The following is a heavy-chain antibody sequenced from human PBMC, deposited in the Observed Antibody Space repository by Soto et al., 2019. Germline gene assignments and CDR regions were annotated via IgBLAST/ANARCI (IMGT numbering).Heavy chain of an antibody. CDR3: AKPPGILLPATAPFDY. D-gene: IGHD1-26*01. Sequence: PGGSLRLSCAASGFTFSGSAMHWVRQASGKGLEWVGRIRSKANSYATAYAASVKGRFTISRDDSKNTAYLQMNSLKVEDTAVYYCAKPPGILLPATAPFDYWGQGTLVTVSS. CDR2: IRSKANSYAT. J-gene: IGHJ4*02. V-gene: IGHV3-73*01. CDR1: GFTFSGSA.